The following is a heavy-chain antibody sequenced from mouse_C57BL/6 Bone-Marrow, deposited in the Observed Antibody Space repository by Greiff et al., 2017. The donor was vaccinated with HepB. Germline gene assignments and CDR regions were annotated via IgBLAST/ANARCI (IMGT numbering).Heavy chain of an antibody. CDR3: AKEGVYYGSSDWYFDV. J-gene: IGHJ1*03. Sequence: QVQLQQSGAELVKPGASVKMSCKASGYTFTSYWITWVKQRPGQGLEWIGDIYPGSGSTNYNEKFKSKATLTVDTSSSTAYMQLSSLTSEDSAVYYCAKEGVYYGSSDWYFDVWGTGTTVTVSS. D-gene: IGHD1-1*01. CDR1: GYTFTSYW. V-gene: IGHV1-55*01. CDR2: IYPGSGST.